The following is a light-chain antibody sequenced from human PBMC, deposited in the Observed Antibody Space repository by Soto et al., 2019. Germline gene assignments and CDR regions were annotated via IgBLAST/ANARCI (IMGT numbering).Light chain of an antibody. CDR2: SHN. CDR1: SSNIGSNT. J-gene: IGLJ1*01. Sequence: QSVLTQPPSASGTPGQRVTISCSGSSSNIGSNTVNWYQQLPGTAPKLLIYSHNQRPSGVPDRFSGSKSGTSASLAISGLQSEDEADYYCAAWDASLNGYGFGTGTKVTVL. V-gene: IGLV1-44*01. CDR3: AAWDASLNGYG.